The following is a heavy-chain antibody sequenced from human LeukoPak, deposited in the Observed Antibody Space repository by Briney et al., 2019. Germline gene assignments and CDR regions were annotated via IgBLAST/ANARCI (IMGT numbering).Heavy chain of an antibody. V-gene: IGHV3-74*01. J-gene: IGHJ4*02. Sequence: GGSLRLSCAASGFTFDNYWMHWVRQAPGKGLVWVSRINTDGSSRSDADSVKGRVTISRDSAKNTLFLQMNSLRDEDTAVYYCARAGYCSGGSCYFDYWGQGTLVIVSS. D-gene: IGHD2-15*01. CDR3: ARAGYCSGGSCYFDY. CDR1: GFTFDNYW. CDR2: INTDGSSR.